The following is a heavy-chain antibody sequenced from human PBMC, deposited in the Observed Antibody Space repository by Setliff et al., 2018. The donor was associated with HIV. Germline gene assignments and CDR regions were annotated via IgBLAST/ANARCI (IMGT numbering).Heavy chain of an antibody. J-gene: IGHJ4*02. CDR3: ARRFEQWLAFDY. D-gene: IGHD6-19*01. Sequence: SETLSLTCTVSGGSISSTSYYWGWIRQPPGRGLEWIGNIYYSGGTDYHPSLKSRVTISVDTSKNQFSLKLGSVTAADTAVYFCARRFEQWLAFDYWGQGTQVTVS. CDR1: GGSISSTSYY. V-gene: IGHV4-39*01. CDR2: IYYSGGT.